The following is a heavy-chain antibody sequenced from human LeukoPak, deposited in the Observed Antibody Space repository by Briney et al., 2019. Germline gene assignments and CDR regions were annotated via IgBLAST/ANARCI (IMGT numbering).Heavy chain of an antibody. CDR3: ARLPYDSSGYGFSDY. CDR2: ISSDGNT. Sequence: PGGSLSLSCAASGLTVSSNYMTWVRQAPGKGLEWVSHISSDGNTNHADSVKGRFTISRDSSKNTLYLQMNSLRVEDTAVYYCARLPYDSSGYGFSDYWRQGTVVTVSS. V-gene: IGHV3-66*04. J-gene: IGHJ4*02. CDR1: GLTVSSNY. D-gene: IGHD3-22*01.